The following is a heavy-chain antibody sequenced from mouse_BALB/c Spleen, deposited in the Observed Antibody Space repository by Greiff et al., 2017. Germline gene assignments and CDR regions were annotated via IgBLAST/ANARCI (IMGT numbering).Heavy chain of an antibody. V-gene: IGHV1-4*01. CDR3: ARSGVCAMDY. Sequence: QVQLKESGAELARPGASVKMSCKASGYTFTSYTMHWVKQRPGQGLEWIGYINPSSGYTNYTQKFKDKATLTADKSSSTAYMQLSSLTSEDSAVYCCARSGVCAMDYWGQGTSVTVSS. CDR2: INPSSGYT. J-gene: IGHJ4*01. CDR1: GYTFTSYT.